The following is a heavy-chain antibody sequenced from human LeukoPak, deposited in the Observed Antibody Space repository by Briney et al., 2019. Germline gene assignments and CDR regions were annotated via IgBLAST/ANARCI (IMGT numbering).Heavy chain of an antibody. J-gene: IGHJ5*01. CDR2: ISGSGSTI. CDR1: GFTFSSYE. V-gene: IGHV3-48*03. Sequence: PGGSLRLSCAASGFTFSSYEMNWVRQAPGKGLQWGSYISGSGSTIWYADSVKGRFTISRDNAKNSLYLQMNSLRAEDTAVYYCARENWFDSWGQGTLVTVSS. CDR3: ARENWFDS.